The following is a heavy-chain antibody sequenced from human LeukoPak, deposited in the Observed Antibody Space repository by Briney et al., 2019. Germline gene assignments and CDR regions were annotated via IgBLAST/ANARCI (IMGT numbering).Heavy chain of an antibody. CDR2: ISGYNGNT. J-gene: IGHJ6*02. CDR1: GYTFTSYG. Sequence: GGSVKVSCTASGYTFTSYGISWVRQAPGQGLEWMGWISGYNGNTNYAQKLQGRVTMTTDTPTSTAYMELRSLRSDDTAVYYCARARATKSGRYYYGYAMDVWGQGTTVTVSS. V-gene: IGHV1-18*01. D-gene: IGHD5-12*01. CDR3: ARARATKSGRYYYGYAMDV.